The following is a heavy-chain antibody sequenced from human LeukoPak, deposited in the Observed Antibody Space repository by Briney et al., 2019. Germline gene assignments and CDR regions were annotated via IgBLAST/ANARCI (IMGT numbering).Heavy chain of an antibody. CDR1: GYTFTNYY. CDR2: INPSGGST. CDR3: ARAGGVTIFAVVTAPYYQYYGLDV. V-gene: IGHV1-46*01. Sequence: ASVKVSCKASGYTFTNYYIHWVRQAPGQGLEWMGIINPSGGSTSYAQTFQGRVTMTRDTSTNTVYMELSSLRSEDTAVYYCARAGGVTIFAVVTAPYYQYYGLDVWGQGTTVTASS. D-gene: IGHD3-3*01. J-gene: IGHJ6*02.